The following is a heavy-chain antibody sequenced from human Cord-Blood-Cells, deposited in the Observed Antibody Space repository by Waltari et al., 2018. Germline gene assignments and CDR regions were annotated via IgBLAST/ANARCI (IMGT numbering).Heavy chain of an antibody. J-gene: IGHJ4*02. V-gene: IGHV1-24*01. Sequence: QVQLLQSGAEEKKPGASVQASCQVPGYPLPDLSMLWLRPAHGKGLEWMGGFDPEDGETIYAQKFQGRVTMTEDTSTDTAYMELSSLRSEDTAVYYCAAEYCSGGSCEYYFDYWGQGTLVTVSS. CDR2: FDPEDGET. D-gene: IGHD2-15*01. CDR3: AAEYCSGGSCEYYFDY. CDR1: GYPLPDLS.